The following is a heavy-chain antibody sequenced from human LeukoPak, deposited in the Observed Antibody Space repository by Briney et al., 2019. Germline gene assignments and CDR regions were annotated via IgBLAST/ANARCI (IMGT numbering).Heavy chain of an antibody. J-gene: IGHJ4*02. Sequence: ASVKVSCKASGYTFTNYYIHWVRQAPGQGLEWMGIINPSGGSTTYAQKFQGRVTMTRDMSTSTVYMELSSLRSEDTAVYYCGRDAGLSSAWGIIPGYYFGYWGQGTLVTVSS. CDR3: GRDAGLSSAWGIIPGYYFGY. CDR2: INPSGGST. CDR1: GYTFTNYY. V-gene: IGHV1-46*01. D-gene: IGHD6-19*01.